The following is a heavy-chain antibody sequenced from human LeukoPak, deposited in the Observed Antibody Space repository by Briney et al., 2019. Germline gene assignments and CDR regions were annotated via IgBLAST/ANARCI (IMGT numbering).Heavy chain of an antibody. CDR1: GYTFTGYY. CDR3: ARANYYGSGKKGLDY. D-gene: IGHD3-10*01. J-gene: IGHJ4*02. CDR2: INPNSGNT. Sequence: GASVKVSCKASGYTFTGYYMHWVRQAPGQGLEWMGWINPNSGNTGYAQKFQGRVTMTRNTSMSTAYMELSSLRSEDTAVYYCARANYYGSGKKGLDYWGQGTLVTVSS. V-gene: IGHV1-8*02.